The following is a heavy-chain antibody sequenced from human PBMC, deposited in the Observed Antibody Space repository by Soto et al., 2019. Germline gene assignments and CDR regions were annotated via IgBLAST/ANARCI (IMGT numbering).Heavy chain of an antibody. V-gene: IGHV1-18*01. Sequence: QVQLVQSGAEVKKPGASVKVSCKASGYTFTSYGISWVRQAPGQGLEWMGWISAYNGNTNYAQKLQGRVTMTTDTSTSTDYMELRSLRSDDTAVYYCARISGYCSGGSCYFDYWGQGTLVTVSS. CDR3: ARISGYCSGGSCYFDY. CDR2: ISAYNGNT. CDR1: GYTFTSYG. D-gene: IGHD2-15*01. J-gene: IGHJ4*02.